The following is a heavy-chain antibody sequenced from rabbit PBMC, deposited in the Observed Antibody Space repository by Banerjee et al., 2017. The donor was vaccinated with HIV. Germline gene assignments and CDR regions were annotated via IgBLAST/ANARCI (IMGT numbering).Heavy chain of an antibody. Sequence: QEQLVESGGGLVQPEGSLTLTCKASGFDFSSDAMCWVRQAPGKGLEWIACINTNSGNAGYASWAKGRFTISKTSSTTVTLQMTSLTDADTATYFCASELYNSGGAWDLWGPGTLV. CDR2: INTNSGNA. V-gene: IGHV1S45*01. CDR1: GFDFSSDA. CDR3: ASELYNSGGAWDL. J-gene: IGHJ4*01. D-gene: IGHD1-1*01.